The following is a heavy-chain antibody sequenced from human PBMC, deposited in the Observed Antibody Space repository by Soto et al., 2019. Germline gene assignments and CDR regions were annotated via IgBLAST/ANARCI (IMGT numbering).Heavy chain of an antibody. J-gene: IGHJ6*02. D-gene: IGHD6-19*01. V-gene: IGHV3-48*01. CDR3: ARDSSGWYLSSYYYYGMDV. CDR2: ISSSSTM. CDR1: GFTFSSYS. Sequence: TASGFTFSSYSMNWVRQAPGKGLEWVSYISSSSTMFYADSVKGRFTISRDNAKNSLYLQMNSLRAEDTGVYYCARDSSGWYLSSYYYYGMDVWGQGTTVTVSS.